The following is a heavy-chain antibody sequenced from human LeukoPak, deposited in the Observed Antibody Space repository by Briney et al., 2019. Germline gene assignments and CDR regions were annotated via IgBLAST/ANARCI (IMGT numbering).Heavy chain of an antibody. V-gene: IGHV3-21*01. D-gene: IGHD4-17*01. J-gene: IGHJ6*02. CDR1: GFTFSSYS. CDR3: VRDDYGDSYYYHGMDV. CDR2: ISSSSSYI. Sequence: PGGSLRLSCAASGFTFSSYSMNWVRQAPGKGLEWVSSISSSSSYIYYADSVKGRFTISRDNAKNSLYLQMNSLRAEDTAVYFCVRDDYGDSYYYHGMDVWGQGTTVTVAS.